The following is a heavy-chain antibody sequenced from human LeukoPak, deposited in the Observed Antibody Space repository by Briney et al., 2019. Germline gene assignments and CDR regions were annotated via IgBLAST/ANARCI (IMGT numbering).Heavy chain of an antibody. V-gene: IGHV1-2*04. J-gene: IGHJ3*02. D-gene: IGHD4-23*01. Sequence: RASVKVSCKASGYTFTGYYIHWVRQAPGQGLEWMGWINPNSGGTNYAQKFQGWVTMTRDTSISTAYMELSRLRSDDTAVYYCARDYGGYLLDIWGQGTMVTVSS. CDR3: ARDYGGYLLDI. CDR1: GYTFTGYY. CDR2: INPNSGGT.